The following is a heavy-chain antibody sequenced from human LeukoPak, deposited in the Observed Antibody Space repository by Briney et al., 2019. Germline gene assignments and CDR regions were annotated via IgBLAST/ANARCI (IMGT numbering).Heavy chain of an antibody. V-gene: IGHV3-49*04. CDR2: IRGETYGETT. Sequence: GVLRLSCTASGFPFGDYSMIWVRQAPGKGLEWVGSIRGETYGETTEYAASVKGRLILSRDDSKSIAYLQLSSLKTEDTAVYYCTREKIPGLFGVLFWGQGTLVTVSS. J-gene: IGHJ4*02. CDR1: GFPFGDYS. CDR3: TREKIPGLFGVLF. D-gene: IGHD3-10*01.